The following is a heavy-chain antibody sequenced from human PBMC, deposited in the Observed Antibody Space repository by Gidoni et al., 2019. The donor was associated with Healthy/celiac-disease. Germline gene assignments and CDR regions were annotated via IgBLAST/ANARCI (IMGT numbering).Heavy chain of an antibody. CDR2: ISGSGGST. V-gene: IGHV3-23*01. CDR3: AKDKAVVVAATRYNWFDP. CDR1: GFTFSSYA. J-gene: IGHJ5*02. D-gene: IGHD2-15*01. Sequence: EVQLLESGGGLVQPGGSLRLSWAASGFTFSSYAMSWVRQAPGKGLEWVSAISGSGGSTYYADSVKGRFTISRDNSKNTLYLQMNSLRAEDTAVYYCAKDKAVVVAATRYNWFDPWGQGTLVTVSS.